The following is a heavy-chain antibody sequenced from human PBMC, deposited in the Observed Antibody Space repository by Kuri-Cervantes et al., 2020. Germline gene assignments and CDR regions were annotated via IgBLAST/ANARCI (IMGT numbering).Heavy chain of an antibody. J-gene: IGHJ3*02. CDR1: GGTFSSYA. D-gene: IGHD6-19*01. CDR2: IIPIFGTA. Sequence: SVKVSCKASGGTFSSYAISWVRQAPGQGLEWMGGIIPIFGTANYAQKFQGRVTITADESTSTAYMELSSLRSEDTAVYYCARDWGIAVAGTKGDAFDTWGQGTMVTVSS. CDR3: ARDWGIAVAGTKGDAFDT. V-gene: IGHV1-69*13.